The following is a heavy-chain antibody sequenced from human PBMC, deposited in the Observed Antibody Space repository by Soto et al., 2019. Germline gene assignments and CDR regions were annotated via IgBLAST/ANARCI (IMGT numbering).Heavy chain of an antibody. J-gene: IGHJ6*02. V-gene: IGHV1-69*13. CDR1: GGTFSSYA. CDR3: ARSVVVVAAIYYYYYYGMDV. D-gene: IGHD2-15*01. Sequence: SVKVSCQASGGTFSSYAISWVRQAPGQGLEWMGGIIPIFGTANYAQKFQGRVTITADESTSTAYMELSSLRSKDTAVYYCARSVVVVAAIYYYYYYGMDVWGQGTTVTVSS. CDR2: IIPIFGTA.